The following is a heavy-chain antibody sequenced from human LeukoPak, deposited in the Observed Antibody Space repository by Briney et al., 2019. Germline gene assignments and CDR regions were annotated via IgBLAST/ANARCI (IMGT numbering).Heavy chain of an antibody. V-gene: IGHV5-51*01. CDR3: ARRPVYYYDSSGYPAYYFDY. CDR1: GYSFTSYW. J-gene: IGHJ4*02. Sequence: ESLKIYCKGSGYSFTSYWIGWVRQMPGKGLEWMGIIYPGDSDTRYSPSFQGRVTIPADKSISTAYLQWSSLKASDTAMYYCARRPVYYYDSSGYPAYYFDYWGQGTLVTVSS. D-gene: IGHD3-22*01. CDR2: IYPGDSDT.